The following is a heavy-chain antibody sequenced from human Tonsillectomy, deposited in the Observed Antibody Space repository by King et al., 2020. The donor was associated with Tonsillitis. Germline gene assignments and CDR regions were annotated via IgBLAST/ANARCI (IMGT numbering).Heavy chain of an antibody. J-gene: IGHJ2*01. Sequence: QLVQSGAEVKKPGSSVKVSCKASGGTFSSYAISWVRQAPGQGLEWMGGIIPIFGTANYAQKFQGRVTITADESTSTAYMELSSLSSEDTAVYYCARVGLVDYCGGDCYSAYFDLWGRGTLVTVSS. CDR2: IIPIFGTA. D-gene: IGHD2-21*02. V-gene: IGHV1-69*01. CDR3: ARVGLVDYCGGDCYSAYFDL. CDR1: GGTFSSYA.